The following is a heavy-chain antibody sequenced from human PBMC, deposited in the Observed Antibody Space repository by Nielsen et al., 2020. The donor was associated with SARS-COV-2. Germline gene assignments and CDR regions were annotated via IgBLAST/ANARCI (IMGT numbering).Heavy chain of an antibody. CDR1: GGSISSYY. CDR2: IYYSGST. CDR3: ARARELYYYDSSGYYPGYFDY. J-gene: IGHJ4*02. V-gene: IGHV4-59*01. D-gene: IGHD3-22*01. Sequence: SETLSLTCTVSGGSISSYYWSWIRQPPGKGLEWIGYIYYSGSTNYNPSLKSRVTISVDTSKNQFSLKLSSVTAADTAVYYCARARELYYYDSSGYYPGYFDYWGQGTLVTVSS.